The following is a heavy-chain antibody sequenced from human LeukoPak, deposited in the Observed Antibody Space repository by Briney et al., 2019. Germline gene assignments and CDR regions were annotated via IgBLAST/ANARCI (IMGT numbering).Heavy chain of an antibody. Sequence: PSETLSLTCAVYGGSFSGYYWSWIRQPPGKGLEWIGEINHSGSTNYNPSLKSRVTISVDTSKNQFSLNLSSVTAADTAVYYCATGQPAGAPFDYWGQGTLVTVSS. CDR3: ATGQPAGAPFDY. V-gene: IGHV4-34*01. CDR1: GGSFSGYY. D-gene: IGHD6-19*01. CDR2: INHSGST. J-gene: IGHJ4*02.